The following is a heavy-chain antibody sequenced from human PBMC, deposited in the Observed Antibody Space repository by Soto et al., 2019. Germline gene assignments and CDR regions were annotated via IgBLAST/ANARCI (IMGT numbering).Heavy chain of an antibody. D-gene: IGHD3-16*01. CDR1: GFTFSSYG. CDR3: AKDSTFPRPGEIDY. CDR2: ISYDGSNK. Sequence: GGSLRLSCAASGFTFSSYGMHWVRQAPGKGLEWVAVISYDGSNKYYADSVKGRFTISRDNSKNTLYLQMNSLRAEDTAVYYCAKDSTFPRPGEIDYWGQGTLVTVSS. J-gene: IGHJ4*02. V-gene: IGHV3-30*18.